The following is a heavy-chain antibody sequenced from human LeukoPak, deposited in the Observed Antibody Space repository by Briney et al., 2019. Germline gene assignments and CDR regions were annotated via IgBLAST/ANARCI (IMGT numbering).Heavy chain of an antibody. CDR1: GGSISSYY. CDR2: IYYSGST. J-gene: IGHJ5*02. D-gene: IGHD3-3*01. Sequence: SETLSLTCTVSGGSISSYYWSWIRQPPGKGLEWIGYIYYSGSTNYNPSLKSRVTISVDTSKNQFSLKLSSVTAADTAVYYCAGGVDTYYDFWSGYPNWFDPWGQGTLVTVSS. CDR3: AGGVDTYYDFWSGYPNWFDP. V-gene: IGHV4-59*01.